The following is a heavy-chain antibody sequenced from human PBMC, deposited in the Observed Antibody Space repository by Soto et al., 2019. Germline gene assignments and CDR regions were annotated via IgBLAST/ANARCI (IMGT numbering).Heavy chain of an antibody. CDR1: GGSISSDSYF. J-gene: IGHJ5*02. V-gene: IGHV4-39*01. CDR3: ARHSSYFYDSSGYHWFDP. CDR2: IYYSGTT. D-gene: IGHD3-22*01. Sequence: SETLSLTCTVSGGSISSDSYFWGWIRQSPGKGLEWIGSIYYSGTTYNNPSLKSRVTMSVDTSKNQFSLKLSSVTAADTAVYYCARHSSYFYDSSGYHWFDPWGQGTLVT.